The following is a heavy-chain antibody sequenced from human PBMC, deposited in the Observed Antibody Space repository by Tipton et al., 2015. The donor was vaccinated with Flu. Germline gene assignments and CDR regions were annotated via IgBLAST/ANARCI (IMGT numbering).Heavy chain of an antibody. V-gene: IGHV3-23*01. CDR3: AKETLVCFGEVSDV. CDR2: ICGSGVKT. CDR1: GFTFSSYA. D-gene: IGHD3-10*01. Sequence: SLRLSCAVSGFTFSSYAMTWVRQAPGKGLEWVSAICGSGVKTYYADSVKGRFTISRDNSKNTLYLQMNSLRAEDTAVYYCAKETLVCFGEVSDVWGQGTAVTVSS. J-gene: IGHJ6*02.